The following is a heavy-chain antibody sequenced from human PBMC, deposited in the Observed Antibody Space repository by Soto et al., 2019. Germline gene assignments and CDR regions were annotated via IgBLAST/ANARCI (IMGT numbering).Heavy chain of an antibody. J-gene: IGHJ5*02. CDR2: IYYSGST. CDR1: GYSISSSNW. Sequence: SETLSLTCAVSGYSISSSNWWGWIRQPPGKGLEWIGYIYYSGSTYYSPSLKSRVTISVDTSKNQFSLKLSSVTAADTAVYYCARRERAAGTDWWFDPWGQGTLVTVS. D-gene: IGHD6-13*01. V-gene: IGHV4-28*01. CDR3: ARRERAAGTDWWFDP.